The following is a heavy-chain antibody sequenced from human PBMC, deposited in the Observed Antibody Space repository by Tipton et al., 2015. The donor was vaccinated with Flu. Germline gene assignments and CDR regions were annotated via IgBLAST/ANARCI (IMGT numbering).Heavy chain of an antibody. CDR3: ARVSPGVESWFDP. Sequence: TLSLTCSVSEDSMTSSRYYWGWIRQPPGKGLEWIGSIFHSGSTYYNPSLKSRVTISVDTSKNQFSLRLISVTTADTAVYYCARVSPGVESWFDPWGQGTLVTVSS. V-gene: IGHV4-39*07. CDR1: EDSMTSSRYY. J-gene: IGHJ5*02. D-gene: IGHD3-3*01. CDR2: IFHSGST.